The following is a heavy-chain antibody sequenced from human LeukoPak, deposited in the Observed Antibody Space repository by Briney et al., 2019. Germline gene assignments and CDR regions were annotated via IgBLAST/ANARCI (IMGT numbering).Heavy chain of an antibody. CDR2: INPSGGST. D-gene: IGHD4-17*01. V-gene: IGHV1-46*01. Sequence: ASVKVSCKASGGTFSSYAISWVRQAPGQGLEWMGIINPSGGSTSYAQKFQGRVTMTRDTSTSTVYMELSSLRSEDTAVYYCARDRGYGDSLGWFDPWGQGTLVTVSS. CDR3: ARDRGYGDSLGWFDP. J-gene: IGHJ5*02. CDR1: GGTFSSYA.